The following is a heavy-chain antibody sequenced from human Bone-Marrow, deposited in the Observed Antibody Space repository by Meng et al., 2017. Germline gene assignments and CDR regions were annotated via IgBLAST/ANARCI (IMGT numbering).Heavy chain of an antibody. Sequence: GESLKISCAASGFTVSSNYMSWVRQAPGKGLEWVSVIYSGGSTYYADSVKGRFTISRDNSKNTLYLQMNSLRAEDTAVYYCAKDYRWTYCGGDYAPNWYFDLWGRGTLVTVSS. D-gene: IGHD2-21*02. CDR2: IYSGGST. J-gene: IGHJ2*01. CDR3: AKDYRWTYCGGDYAPNWYFDL. V-gene: IGHV3-53*01. CDR1: GFTVSSNY.